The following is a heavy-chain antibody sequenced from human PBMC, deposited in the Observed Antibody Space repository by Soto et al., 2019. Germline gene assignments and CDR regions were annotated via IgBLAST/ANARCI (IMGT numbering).Heavy chain of an antibody. D-gene: IGHD2-2*03. CDR3: VRDILPSGYFLYFNY. J-gene: IGHJ4*02. V-gene: IGHV3-7*05. CDR1: GFSFSSYW. Sequence: EVQLVESGGGLVQPGGSLRLSCEASGFSFSSYWMTWVRQAPGEGLEWLANMNQDGTEKYYVDSVKGRFIISRDNAENSLFLEVSNLRADDTAIYYCVRDILPSGYFLYFNYWGQGTLVTVSS. CDR2: MNQDGTEK.